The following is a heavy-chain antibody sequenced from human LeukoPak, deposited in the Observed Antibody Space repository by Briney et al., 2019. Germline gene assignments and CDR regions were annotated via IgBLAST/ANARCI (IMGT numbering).Heavy chain of an antibody. D-gene: IGHD6-13*01. J-gene: IGHJ5*02. Sequence: GGSLRLSCAASGFTFSSYGMHWVRQAPGKGLEWVAVISYDGSNKYYADSVKGRFTISRDNSKNTLYLQMSSLRAEDTAVYYCAKAGIAAAGFDPWGQGTLVTVSS. V-gene: IGHV3-30*18. CDR2: ISYDGSNK. CDR3: AKAGIAAAGFDP. CDR1: GFTFSSYG.